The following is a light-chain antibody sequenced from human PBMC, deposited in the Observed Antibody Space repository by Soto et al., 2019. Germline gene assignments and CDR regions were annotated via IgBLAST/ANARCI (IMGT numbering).Light chain of an antibody. V-gene: IGKV3-20*01. CDR3: QEHGSPPTA. J-gene: IGKJ4*01. CDR1: QSVGNPY. CDR2: DAS. Sequence: EIVLTQSPGTLSLSPGERATLSCRASQSVGNPYLAWYQQKPGQAPRFIIYDASSRATGIPDRFSGSGSGTDFTITISRLEPEDFAEDYCQEHGSPPTAFGGGTKVEI.